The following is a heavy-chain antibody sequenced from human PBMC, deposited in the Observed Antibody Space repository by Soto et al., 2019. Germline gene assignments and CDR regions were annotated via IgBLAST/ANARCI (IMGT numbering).Heavy chain of an antibody. V-gene: IGHV1-69*01. CDR2: IIPIFGTA. D-gene: IGHD6-19*01. Sequence: QVQLVRSGAEVKKPGSSVKVSCKSSGGTFNTYAISWVRQAPGQGLEWMEGIIPIFGTANYAQKFQGRVTITADDSTSTAYMELSSLTSEDTAVYYCARDGVGAVTGVLGYWGQGTLVTVSS. CDR1: GGTFNTYA. CDR3: ARDGVGAVTGVLGY. J-gene: IGHJ4*02.